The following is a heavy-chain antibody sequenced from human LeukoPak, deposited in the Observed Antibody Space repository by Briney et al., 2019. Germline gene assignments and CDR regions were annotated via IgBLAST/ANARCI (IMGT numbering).Heavy chain of an antibody. D-gene: IGHD3-3*01. CDR3: ARDVDFWSGYYSRVDAFDI. J-gene: IGHJ3*02. CDR1: GYTFTSYD. Sequence: ASVKVSCKASGYTFTSYDINWVRQATGQGLEWMGWMNPNSGNTGYAQKFQGRVTMTRNTSISTAYMELSSLRSEDTAVYYCARDVDFWSGYYSRVDAFDIWGQGTMVTVSS. CDR2: MNPNSGNT. V-gene: IGHV1-8*01.